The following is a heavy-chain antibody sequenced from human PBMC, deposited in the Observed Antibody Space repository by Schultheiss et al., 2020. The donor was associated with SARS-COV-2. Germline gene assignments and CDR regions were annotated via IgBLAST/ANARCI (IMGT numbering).Heavy chain of an antibody. CDR3: ARGPRSSGWYYFDY. CDR1: GYTFTSYA. Sequence: ASVKVSCKASGYTFTSYAMHWARQAPGQRLEWMGWINAGNGNTKYSQKFQGRVTITRDTSASTAYMELSSLRSEDTAVYYCARGPRSSGWYYFDYWGQGTLVTVSS. J-gene: IGHJ4*02. V-gene: IGHV1-3*01. CDR2: INAGNGNT. D-gene: IGHD6-19*01.